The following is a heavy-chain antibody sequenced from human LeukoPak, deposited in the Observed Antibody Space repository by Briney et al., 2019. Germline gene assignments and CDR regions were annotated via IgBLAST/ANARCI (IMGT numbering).Heavy chain of an antibody. CDR2: IGIDSGNT. V-gene: IGHV3-48*01. J-gene: IGHJ4*02. CDR3: ARDYKYAFDN. D-gene: IGHD5-24*01. CDR1: GFTSRDYS. Sequence: GGSLRLSCAASGFTSRDYSMNWVRQAPGKGLEWISYIGIDSGNTNYADSVKGRFTISGDKAKNSLYLHMNSLRVEDTAVYYCARDYKYAFDNWGQGTLVTVSS.